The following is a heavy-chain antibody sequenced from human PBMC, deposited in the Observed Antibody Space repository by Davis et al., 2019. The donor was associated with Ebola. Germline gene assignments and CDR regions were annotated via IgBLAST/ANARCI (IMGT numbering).Heavy chain of an antibody. Sequence: SETLSLTCAVYGGSFSGYYWSWIRQPPGKGLEWFGEINHGGNTNYNPSLKSRLTISVDTSKNQFSLKLSSVTAADTAVYYCARDQRGYSYGHNYYYYYMDVWGKGTTVTVSS. D-gene: IGHD5-18*01. CDR2: INHGGNT. J-gene: IGHJ6*03. V-gene: IGHV4-34*01. CDR3: ARDQRGYSYGHNYYYYYMDV. CDR1: GGSFSGYY.